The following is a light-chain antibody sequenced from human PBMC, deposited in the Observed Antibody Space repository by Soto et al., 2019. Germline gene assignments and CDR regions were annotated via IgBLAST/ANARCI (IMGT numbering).Light chain of an antibody. Sequence: QPVLTQPPSASATPGQEVTISCSGSYSNVGDNYVYWYQQVPGTAPKLLIYRNNLRPSGVPDRYSASKSGSSASLAISGLRSEDEADYYCAAWDDNLRGWMFGGGTQLTVL. J-gene: IGLJ3*02. V-gene: IGLV1-47*01. CDR3: AAWDDNLRGWM. CDR2: RNN. CDR1: YSNVGDNY.